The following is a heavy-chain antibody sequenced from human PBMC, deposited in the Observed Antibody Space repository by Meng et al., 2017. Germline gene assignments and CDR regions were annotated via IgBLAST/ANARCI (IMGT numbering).Heavy chain of an antibody. J-gene: IGHJ4*02. Sequence: GESLKISCAASGFTFSSYAMHWVRQAPGKGLEWVAVISYDGSNKYYADSVKGRFTISRHNSKNTLYLQMNSLRAEDTAVYYCARDCLGRGRQSTVTTYYFDYWGQGTLVTVSS. CDR3: ARDCLGRGRQSTVTTYYFDY. V-gene: IGHV3-30*04. CDR2: ISYDGSNK. CDR1: GFTFSSYA. D-gene: IGHD4-17*01.